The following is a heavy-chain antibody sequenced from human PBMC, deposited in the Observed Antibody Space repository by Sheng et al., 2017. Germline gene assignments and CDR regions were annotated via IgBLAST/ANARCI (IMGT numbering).Heavy chain of an antibody. CDR1: GFSFSNYF. CDR3: AKGLL. V-gene: IGHV3-23*04. J-gene: IGHJ6*02. Sequence: EVQLVESGGGLVQPGGALRLSCATSGFSFSNYFMTWVRQAPGKGFEWVSGISGSGDITHYADSVRGRFTISRDNSKNTLDLQMNSLRVDDTAVYYCAKGLLWGPGSTVSVSS. CDR2: ISGSGDIT.